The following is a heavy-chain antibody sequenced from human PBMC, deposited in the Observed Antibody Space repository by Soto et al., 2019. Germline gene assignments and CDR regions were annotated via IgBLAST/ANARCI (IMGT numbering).Heavy chain of an antibody. CDR2: IYYSGST. D-gene: IGHD2-15*01. CDR1: GGSISSSSYY. J-gene: IGHJ6*03. V-gene: IGHV4-39*01. Sequence: QLQLQESGPGLVKPSETLSLTCTVSGGSISSSSYYWGWIRQPPGKGLEWIGSIYYSGSTYYNPSPKGRVTISVDTSKNQFSLKLSSVTAADTAVYYCARPVVAATYAYYMDVWGKGTTVTVSS. CDR3: ARPVVAATYAYYMDV.